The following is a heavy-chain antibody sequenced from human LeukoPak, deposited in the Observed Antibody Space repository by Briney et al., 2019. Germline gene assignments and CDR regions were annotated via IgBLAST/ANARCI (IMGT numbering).Heavy chain of an antibody. CDR1: GFTFSSYA. J-gene: IGHJ4*02. Sequence: PGGSLRLSCAASGFTFSSYAMSWVRQAPGKGLEWVSAISGSGGSTYYADSVKGRFTISRDNSENTLYLQMNSLRAEDTAVYYCAKDHTVGATFGVYFDYWGQGTLVTVSS. D-gene: IGHD1-26*01. V-gene: IGHV3-23*01. CDR2: ISGSGGST. CDR3: AKDHTVGATFGVYFDY.